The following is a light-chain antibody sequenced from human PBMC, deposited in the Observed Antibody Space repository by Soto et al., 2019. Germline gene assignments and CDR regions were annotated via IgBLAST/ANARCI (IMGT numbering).Light chain of an antibody. Sequence: QSALTQPASVSGSPGQSITISCTGTSSDVGAYNYVSWYQLHPVKAPKLVIYDVSSRPSGISNRFSGSKSGNTASLTISGVQAEDEADYYCSSYASSSTVIFGGGTKLTVL. J-gene: IGLJ2*01. CDR3: SSYASSSTVI. V-gene: IGLV2-14*01. CDR1: SSDVGAYNY. CDR2: DVS.